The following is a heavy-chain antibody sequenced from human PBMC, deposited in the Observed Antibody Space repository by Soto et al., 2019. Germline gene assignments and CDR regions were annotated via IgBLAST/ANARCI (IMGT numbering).Heavy chain of an antibody. J-gene: IGHJ6*02. CDR3: ASAEYSSSPGDYYYYGMDV. D-gene: IGHD6-6*01. Sequence: GESLKISCKGSGYSFTSYWIGWVRQMPGKGLEWMGIIYPGDSDTRYSPSFQGQVTISADKSISTAYLQWSSLKASDTAMYYCASAEYSSSPGDYYYYGMDVWGQGTTVTVSS. CDR2: IYPGDSDT. CDR1: GYSFTSYW. V-gene: IGHV5-51*01.